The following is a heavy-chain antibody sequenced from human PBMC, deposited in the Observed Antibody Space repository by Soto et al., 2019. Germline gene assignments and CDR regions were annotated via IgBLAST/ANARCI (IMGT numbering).Heavy chain of an antibody. CDR2: IYSGGSI. CDR3: ARAISGWYGGYYFDY. D-gene: IGHD6-19*01. Sequence: EVQLVESGGGLVQPGGSLRLSCAASGFTVSSNYMSWVRQAPGKGLEWVSVIYSGGSIYYADSVKGRFTISRHNSKNTLYLQMNSLRAEDTAVYYCARAISGWYGGYYFDYWGQGTLVTVSS. J-gene: IGHJ4*02. CDR1: GFTVSSNY. V-gene: IGHV3-53*04.